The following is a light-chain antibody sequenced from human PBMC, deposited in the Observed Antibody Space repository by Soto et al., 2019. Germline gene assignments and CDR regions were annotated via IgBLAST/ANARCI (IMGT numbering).Light chain of an antibody. CDR3: HQRSNWPLT. V-gene: IGKV3-11*01. Sequence: EIVLTQSPATLSLSPGEIATPSCRASHSVNNYLAWYQQKPGQAPRLLIYDASSRATDIPARFSGSGSGTDFTLTISSLEPEDFATYYWHQRSNWPLTFGGGTKVEIK. CDR2: DAS. J-gene: IGKJ4*01. CDR1: HSVNNY.